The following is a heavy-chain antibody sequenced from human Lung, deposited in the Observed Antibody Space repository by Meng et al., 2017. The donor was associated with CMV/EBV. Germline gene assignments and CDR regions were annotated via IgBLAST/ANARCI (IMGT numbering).Heavy chain of an antibody. Sequence: SXAASGFTFGFYSLNWVRQAPGKGLEWVASITSTSRYIFYADSVRGRFTVSRDNAKNSIYLQMNSLRAEDTAVYYCAREQGSYEQFAPDYYYVMDDWXRGTXVTVSS. D-gene: IGHD2-8*01. CDR2: ITSTSRYI. J-gene: IGHJ6*02. CDR3: AREQGSYEQFAPDYYYVMDD. V-gene: IGHV3-21*01. CDR1: GFTFGFYS.